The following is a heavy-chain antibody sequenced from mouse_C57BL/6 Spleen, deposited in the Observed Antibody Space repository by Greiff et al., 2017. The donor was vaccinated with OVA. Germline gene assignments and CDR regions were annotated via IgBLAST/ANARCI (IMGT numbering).Heavy chain of an antibody. CDR2: IYPRSGNT. CDR1: GYTFTSYG. V-gene: IGHV1-81*01. D-gene: IGHD2-12*01. CDR3: ARQDDQYAMDY. J-gene: IGHJ4*01. Sequence: QVQLQQSGAELARPGASVKLSCKASGYTFTSYGISWVKQRTGQGLEWIGEIYPRSGNTYYNEKFKGKATLTADKSSSTAYMKLRSLTSEDSAVYFCARQDDQYAMDYWGQGTSVTVSS.